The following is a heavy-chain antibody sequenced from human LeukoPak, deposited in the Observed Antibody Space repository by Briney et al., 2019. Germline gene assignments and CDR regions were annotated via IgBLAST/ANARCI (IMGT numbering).Heavy chain of an antibody. D-gene: IGHD6-25*01. V-gene: IGHV3-7*01. J-gene: IGHJ5*02. CDR1: VFTFSSYW. CDR2: IKQDGSEK. CDR3: ARSAWFDP. Sequence: GGSLRLSCAASVFTFSSYWMSWVRQAPGKGLEWVANIKQDGSEKYYVDSVKGRFTISRDNAKNSLYLQMNSLRAEDTAVYYSARSAWFDPWGKGTLVTVSS.